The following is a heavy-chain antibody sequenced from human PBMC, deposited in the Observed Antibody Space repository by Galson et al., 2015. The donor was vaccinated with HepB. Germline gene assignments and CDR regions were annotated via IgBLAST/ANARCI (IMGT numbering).Heavy chain of an antibody. CDR3: ARWEYCSSTSCYSYSWFDP. J-gene: IGHJ5*02. CDR2: IDPSDSYT. Sequence: QSGAEVKKPGESLRISCKGSGYSFTSYWISWVRETPGKGLEWMGRIDPSDSYTNYSPSFQGHVTISADKSISTAYLQWSSLKAPDTAMYYCARWEYCSSTSCYSYSWFDPWGQGTLVTVSS. V-gene: IGHV5-10-1*01. D-gene: IGHD2-2*01. CDR1: GYSFTSYW.